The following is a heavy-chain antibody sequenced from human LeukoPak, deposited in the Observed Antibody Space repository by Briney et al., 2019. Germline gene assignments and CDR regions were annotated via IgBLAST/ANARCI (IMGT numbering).Heavy chain of an antibody. CDR2: IIPIFGTA. D-gene: IGHD3-22*01. CDR3: ARRSRQEENYFDTSGLHKAFDI. CDR1: GGTFSSYA. J-gene: IGHJ3*02. Sequence: SVKVSCKASGGTFSSYAISWVRQAPGQGLEWMGGIIPIFGTANYAQKFQGRVTITADESTSTAYMELSSLKASDTAVYYCARRSRQEENYFDTSGLHKAFDIWGQGTMVTVSS. V-gene: IGHV1-69*13.